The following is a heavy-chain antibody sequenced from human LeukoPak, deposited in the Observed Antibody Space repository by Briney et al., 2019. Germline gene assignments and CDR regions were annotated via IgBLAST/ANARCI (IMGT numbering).Heavy chain of an antibody. J-gene: IGHJ4*02. D-gene: IGHD1-26*01. V-gene: IGHV3-30-3*01. CDR2: ISYDGSNK. CDR1: GFTFSSYA. CDR3: ARPSIVGATGVPYYFDY. Sequence: GGSLRLSCAASGFTFSSYAMHWVRQAPGKGLEWVAVISYDGSNKYYADSVKGRFTISRDNSKNTLYLQMNSLRAEDTAVYYCARPSIVGATGVPYYFDYWGQGTLVTVSS.